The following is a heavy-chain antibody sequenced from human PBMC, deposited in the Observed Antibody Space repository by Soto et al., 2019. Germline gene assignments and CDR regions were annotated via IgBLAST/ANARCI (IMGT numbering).Heavy chain of an antibody. CDR2: IIPLFGTP. V-gene: IGHV1-69*06. CDR1: GDTFTSYP. Sequence: SVKVSCKASGDTFTSYPFSWVRQAPGQGLEWMGGIIPLFGTPNYAQKFQGRLTITADKSTSTVYMEMSGLSSDDTAVYYCARNGVAGMDHWGQGTLVTVSS. D-gene: IGHD3-3*01. CDR3: ARNGVAGMDH. J-gene: IGHJ4*02.